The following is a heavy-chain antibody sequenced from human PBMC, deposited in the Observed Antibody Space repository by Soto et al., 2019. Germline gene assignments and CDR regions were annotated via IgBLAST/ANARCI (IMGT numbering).Heavy chain of an antibody. Sequence: SVKVSCKASGGTFSSYAISWVRQAPGQGLEWMGGVIPIFGTANYAQKFQGRVTITADESTSTAYMELSSLRSEDTAVYYCARAAAVPPYWYFDLWGRGTLVTVSS. CDR3: ARAAAVPPYWYFDL. J-gene: IGHJ2*01. V-gene: IGHV1-69*13. CDR1: GGTFSSYA. D-gene: IGHD6-13*01. CDR2: VIPIFGTA.